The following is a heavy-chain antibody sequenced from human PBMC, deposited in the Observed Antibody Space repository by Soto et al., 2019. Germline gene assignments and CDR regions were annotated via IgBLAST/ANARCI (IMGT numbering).Heavy chain of an antibody. V-gene: IGHV3-48*01. CDR3: ARDLSLHYGSGSYSHSRREYYLDY. D-gene: IGHD3-10*01. J-gene: IGHJ4*02. CDR2: ISSSSSTI. CDR1: GFTFSNSD. Sequence: SGGSLRLSCAACGFTFSNSDMSWARQAPGKGLEWVSYISSSSSTIYYADSVKGRFTISRDNAKNSLYLQMNSLRAEDTAVYYCARDLSLHYGSGSYSHSRREYYLDYWGQGTLVTVSS.